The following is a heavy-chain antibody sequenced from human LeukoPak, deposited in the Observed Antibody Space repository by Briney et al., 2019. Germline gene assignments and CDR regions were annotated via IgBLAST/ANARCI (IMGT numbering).Heavy chain of an antibody. D-gene: IGHD6-13*01. J-gene: IGHJ5*02. V-gene: IGHV4-61*01. CDR2: IYYTGTT. CDR1: GVSVSSRSFY. Sequence: NPSETLSLTCTASGVSVSSRSFYWSCIPQPPGKGLDSIGVIYYTGTTYYNPSLKSRVTISVGMSKNQFSLKLSSVTAADTAVYYCARDLRTVYSRENFPWFHPWGQGTLVTVSS. CDR3: ARDLRTVYSRENFPWFHP.